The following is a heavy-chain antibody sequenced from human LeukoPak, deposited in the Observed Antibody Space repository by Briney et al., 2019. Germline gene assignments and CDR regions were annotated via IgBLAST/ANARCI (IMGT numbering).Heavy chain of an antibody. V-gene: IGHV1-69*13. Sequence: GASVKVSCKASGGTFSSYAISWVRQAPGQGLEWMGGIIPIFGTANYAQKFQGRVTITADESTSTAYMELSSLRSEDTAVYYCARDGRDCYTIEGSLDYWGQGTLVTVSS. CDR2: IIPIFGTA. J-gene: IGHJ4*02. CDR1: GGTFSSYA. CDR3: ARDGRDCYTIEGSLDY. D-gene: IGHD5-24*01.